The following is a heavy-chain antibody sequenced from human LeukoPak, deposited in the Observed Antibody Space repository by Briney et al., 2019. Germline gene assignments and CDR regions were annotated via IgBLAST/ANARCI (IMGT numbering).Heavy chain of an antibody. CDR3: ARESIGYSYGYFDY. CDR2: ISYDGSNK. Sequence: QAGGSLRLSCAASGFTFSSYGMHWVRQAPGKGLEWVAVISYDGSNKYYADSVKGRFTISRDNSKNTLYLQMNSLRAEDTAVYYCARESIGYSYGYFDYWGQGTLVTVSS. CDR1: GFTFSSYG. V-gene: IGHV3-30*03. J-gene: IGHJ4*02. D-gene: IGHD5-18*01.